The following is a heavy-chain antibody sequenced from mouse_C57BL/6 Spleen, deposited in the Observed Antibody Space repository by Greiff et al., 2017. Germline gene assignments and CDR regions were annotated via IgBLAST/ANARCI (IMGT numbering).Heavy chain of an antibody. CDR2: ISNGGGST. D-gene: IGHD1-1*01. CDR1: GFTFSDYY. J-gene: IGHJ1*03. Sequence: EVQLVESGGGLVQPGGSLKLSCAASGFTFSDYYMYWVRQTPEKRLEWVAYISNGGGSTYYPDTVKGRFTISRDNAKNTLYLQMSRLKSEDTAMYYCARRVVYWYFDVWGTGTTVTVSS. V-gene: IGHV5-12*01. CDR3: ARRVVYWYFDV.